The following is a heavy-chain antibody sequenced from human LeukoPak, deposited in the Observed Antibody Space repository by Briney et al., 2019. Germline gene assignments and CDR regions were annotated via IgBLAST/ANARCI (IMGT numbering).Heavy chain of an antibody. Sequence: PSETLSLTCTVSGGSISSYYWSWIRQPPGKGLEWIGYIYYNGNTNSNPSLKSRVTISADTSKNQFSLKLSSVTAADTAVHYCVRGNYDNRGYSNAFDIWGQGAMVTVSS. J-gene: IGHJ3*02. D-gene: IGHD3-22*01. V-gene: IGHV4-59*01. CDR1: GGSISSYY. CDR3: VRGNYDNRGYSNAFDI. CDR2: IYYNGNT.